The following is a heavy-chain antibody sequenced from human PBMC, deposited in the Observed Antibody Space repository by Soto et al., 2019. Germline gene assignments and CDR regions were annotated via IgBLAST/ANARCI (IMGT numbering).Heavy chain of an antibody. J-gene: IGHJ4*02. CDR1: GFSLSTSGVG. D-gene: IGHD6-19*01. CDR3: AHRPSGWFLFDF. Sequence: QITLKESGPTLVKPTQTLTLTCTFSGFSLSTSGVGVGWIRQSPGKALQWLAIIYWNGDKRYNPSLKTRPTITKDTSKNQVVVTLTNMDPLDTATYYCAHRPSGWFLFDFWGQGTLVTVSS. V-gene: IGHV2-5*01. CDR2: IYWNGDK.